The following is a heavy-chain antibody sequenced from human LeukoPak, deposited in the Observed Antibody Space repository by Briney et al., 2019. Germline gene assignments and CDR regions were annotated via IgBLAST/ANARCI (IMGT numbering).Heavy chain of an antibody. CDR3: ATKQWLVRTPPSGY. Sequence: GKSLRLSCAASGFTFSSYGMHWVRQAPGKGLEWVAFISYDGSNKYYADSVKGRFTISRDNSKNTLYLQMNSLRAEDTAVYYCATKQWLVRTPPSGYWGQGTLVTVSS. D-gene: IGHD6-19*01. J-gene: IGHJ4*02. V-gene: IGHV3-30*03. CDR1: GFTFSSYG. CDR2: ISYDGSNK.